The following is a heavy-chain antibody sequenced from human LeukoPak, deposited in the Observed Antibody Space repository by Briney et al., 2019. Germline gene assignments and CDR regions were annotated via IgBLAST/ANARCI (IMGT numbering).Heavy chain of an antibody. D-gene: IGHD3-10*01. Sequence: GGSLRLSCEASGFNFNSHTMGWVRQAPGKGLEWISSITSGSTTIYYGDSVRGRFTVSRDNAKNSLYLQMNSMMVADTAVYFCARDLGDGEYFFDFWGQGTLVSVSS. V-gene: IGHV3-48*04. CDR3: ARDLGDGEYFFDF. J-gene: IGHJ4*02. CDR1: GFNFNSHT. CDR2: ITSGSTTI.